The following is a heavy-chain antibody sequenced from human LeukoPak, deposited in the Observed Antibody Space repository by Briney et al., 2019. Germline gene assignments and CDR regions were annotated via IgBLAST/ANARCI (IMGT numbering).Heavy chain of an antibody. CDR1: GGSISSSSYY. Sequence: SETLSLTCTVSGGSISSSSYYWGWIRQPPGKGLDWIGSIYYSGSTYYNPSLKSRVTISVDTSKNQFSLKLSSVTAADTAVYYCARALPTYYYDSSGYGPPFDYWGQGTLVTVSS. D-gene: IGHD3-22*01. CDR2: IYYSGST. J-gene: IGHJ4*02. V-gene: IGHV4-39*01. CDR3: ARALPTYYYDSSGYGPPFDY.